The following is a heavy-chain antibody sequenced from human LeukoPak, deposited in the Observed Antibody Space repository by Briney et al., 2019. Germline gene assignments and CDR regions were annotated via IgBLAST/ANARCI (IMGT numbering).Heavy chain of an antibody. J-gene: IGHJ5*02. D-gene: IGHD3-3*01. Sequence: PGGSLRLSCAASGFTFSSYGMHWVRQAPGKGLEWVAVIWYDGSNKYYADSVKGRFTISRDNSKNTLYLQMNSLRAEDTAVYYCARVPSITIFGVVIDWFDPWGQGTLVTVSS. CDR3: ARVPSITIFGVVIDWFDP. V-gene: IGHV3-33*01. CDR2: IWYDGSNK. CDR1: GFTFSSYG.